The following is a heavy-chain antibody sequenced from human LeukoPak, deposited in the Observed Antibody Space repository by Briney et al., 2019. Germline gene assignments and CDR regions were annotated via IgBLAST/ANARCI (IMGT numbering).Heavy chain of an antibody. V-gene: IGHV4-61*10. Sequence: SETLSLTCTVSGGSISSGSYYWSWIRQPAGKGLEWIGYIYYSGSTNYNPSLKSRVTISVDTSKNQFSLKLSSVTAADTAVYYCAREIIGYALPYYYYYMNVWGKGTTVTISS. CDR2: IYYSGST. CDR3: AREIIGYALPYYYYYMNV. CDR1: GGSISSGSYY. D-gene: IGHD5-12*01. J-gene: IGHJ6*03.